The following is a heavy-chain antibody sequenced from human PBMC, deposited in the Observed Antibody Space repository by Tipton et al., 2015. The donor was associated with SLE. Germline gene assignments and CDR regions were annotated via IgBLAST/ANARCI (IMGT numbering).Heavy chain of an antibody. CDR3: ARAPSTSYAFDI. V-gene: IGHV4-34*01. CDR1: GGSFSGYY. J-gene: IGHJ3*02. D-gene: IGHD2-2*01. Sequence: TLSLTCAVYGGSFSGYYWSWIRQPPGKGLEWIGEINHSGSTNYNPSLKSRVTISVDTSKNQFSLKLSSVTAADTAVYYCARAPSTSYAFDIWGQGTMVTVSS. CDR2: INHSGST.